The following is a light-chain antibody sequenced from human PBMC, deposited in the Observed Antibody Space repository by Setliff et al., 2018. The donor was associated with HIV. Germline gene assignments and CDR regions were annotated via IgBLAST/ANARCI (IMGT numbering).Light chain of an antibody. V-gene: IGLV2-23*01. CDR3: CSNTGSNTFV. CDR2: QAT. Sequence: QSALAQPASASGSPGQSITISCTGTSNDVGRYDLVSWYQQHPARAPKLIIYQATRRPSGVSNRFSGSKSGNVASLTISGLQAEDEADYYCCSNTGSNTFVFGTGTKVTV. J-gene: IGLJ1*01. CDR1: SNDVGRYDL.